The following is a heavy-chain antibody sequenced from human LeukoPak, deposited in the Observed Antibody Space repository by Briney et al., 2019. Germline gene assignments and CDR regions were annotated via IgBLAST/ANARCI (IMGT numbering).Heavy chain of an antibody. J-gene: IGHJ4*02. CDR2: IKSKSDYI. CDR3: ARDGSGSYLASFDY. D-gene: IGHD1-26*01. V-gene: IGHV3-21*01. Sequence: GGSLRLSCAASGFTLIGYSMNWVRQAPGKGLEWVSSIKSKSDYIYYADSVKGRFTISRDNAKNSLYLQMSSLRAEDTAVYYCARDGSGSYLASFDYWGQGTLVIVSS. CDR1: GFTLIGYS.